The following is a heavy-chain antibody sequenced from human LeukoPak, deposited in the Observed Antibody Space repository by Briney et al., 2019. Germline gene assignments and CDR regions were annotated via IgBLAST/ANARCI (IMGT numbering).Heavy chain of an antibody. CDR2: ISYDGSNK. Sequence: GGSLRLSCAASGFTFSNYVLHWVRQAPGKGLEWVALISYDGSNKYYADSVKGRFTISRDNSKNTLYLQMNSLRAEDTAVYYCARDFRPSYDGSGYYPGFDYWGQGTLVTVSS. D-gene: IGHD3-22*01. CDR1: GFTFSNYV. CDR3: ARDFRPSYDGSGYYPGFDY. J-gene: IGHJ4*02. V-gene: IGHV3-30*04.